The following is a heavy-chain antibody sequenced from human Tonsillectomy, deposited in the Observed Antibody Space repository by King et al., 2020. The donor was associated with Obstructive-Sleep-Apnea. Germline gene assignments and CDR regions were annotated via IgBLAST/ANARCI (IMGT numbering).Heavy chain of an antibody. V-gene: IGHV4-39*01. Sequence: QLPLQESGPGLVTPSETLSLTCTVSGDSISGGIFYWGWIRQPPGKGLEWIGSLYHNGNTYYNPSLESRVSISVDTSKNQFFLRLHSVTAADTAVYYCARGQRGAYSSSWFRTNWFDPWGQGTLVTVSS. CDR2: LYHNGNT. CDR1: GDSISGGIFY. D-gene: IGHD2-2*01. CDR3: ARGQRGAYSSSWFRTNWFDP. J-gene: IGHJ5*02.